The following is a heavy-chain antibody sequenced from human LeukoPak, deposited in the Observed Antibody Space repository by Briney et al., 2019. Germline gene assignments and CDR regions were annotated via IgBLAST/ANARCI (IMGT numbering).Heavy chain of an antibody. V-gene: IGHV4-61*09. CDR1: GGSISSGNYY. CDR3: ARDSLYNFWSRYYHTTYYFDY. CDR2: IYTSGT. D-gene: IGHD3-3*01. J-gene: IGHJ4*02. Sequence: SQTLSLTCTVSGGSISSGNYYWSWIRQPAGKGLEWIGHIYTSGTTYNPSLKSRVTISVDTSKNQFSLNLSSTTAADTAVYYCARDSLYNFWSRYYHTTYYFDYWGQGTLVTVSS.